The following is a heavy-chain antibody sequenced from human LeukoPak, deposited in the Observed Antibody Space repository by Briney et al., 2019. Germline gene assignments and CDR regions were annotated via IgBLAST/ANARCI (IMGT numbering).Heavy chain of an antibody. D-gene: IGHD3-10*01. Sequence: GGSLRLSFAASGFTFSDHYMDRVRQAPGKGLEWVGRIRNKVNSHTTEYSASVKGRFTISRDDSTNSVYLQMNSLKTEDTAVYYCVAMLRGVGYWGQGTLVTVSS. V-gene: IGHV3-72*01. CDR2: IRNKVNSHTT. CDR1: GFTFSDHY. CDR3: VAMLRGVGY. J-gene: IGHJ4*02.